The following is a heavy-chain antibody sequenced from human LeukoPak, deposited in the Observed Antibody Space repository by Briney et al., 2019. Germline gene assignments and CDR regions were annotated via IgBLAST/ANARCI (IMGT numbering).Heavy chain of an antibody. Sequence: GESLRLSCAASGLTFSGHWMNWVRQAPGKGLEWVANIKPDGSGTNYVDSVKGRFTISRDNANNSAYLQMNSLRAEDTAVYYCARTDHNNPFDYWGQGTLVTVTS. J-gene: IGHJ4*02. D-gene: IGHD1/OR15-1a*01. V-gene: IGHV3-7*02. CDR2: IKPDGSGT. CDR1: GLTFSGHW. CDR3: ARTDHNNPFDY.